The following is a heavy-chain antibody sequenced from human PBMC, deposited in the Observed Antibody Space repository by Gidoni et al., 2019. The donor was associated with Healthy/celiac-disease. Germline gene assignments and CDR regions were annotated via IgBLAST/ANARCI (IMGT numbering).Heavy chain of an antibody. Sequence: QVQLVESGGGVVQPGRSLRLSCAASGFTFSSYGMHWVRQAPVKGLEWVAVKSYDRRNKYYSDSGKGRFTISRDNSKNTLLLQMNSLRAEDTAGYYFAKDWGCGGDCYWTDYYGMDVWGQGTTVTVSS. J-gene: IGHJ6*02. CDR1: GFTFSSYG. D-gene: IGHD2-21*02. V-gene: IGHV3-30*18. CDR2: KSYDRRNK. CDR3: AKDWGCGGDCYWTDYYGMDV.